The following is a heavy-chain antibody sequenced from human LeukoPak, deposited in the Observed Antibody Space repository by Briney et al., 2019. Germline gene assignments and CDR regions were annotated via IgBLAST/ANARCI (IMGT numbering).Heavy chain of an antibody. CDR2: ISGSGGST. V-gene: IGHV3-23*01. D-gene: IGHD6-13*01. CDR3: AKNLSRVLDIVAAGNFDY. Sequence: PGGSLRLSCAASGFTFSSYAMSWVRQAPGKGLEWVSAISGSGGSTYYADSVKGRFTISRDNSKNTLYLQMNSLRAEDTAVYYCAKNLSRVLDIVAAGNFDYWGQGTLVTVSS. J-gene: IGHJ4*02. CDR1: GFTFSSYA.